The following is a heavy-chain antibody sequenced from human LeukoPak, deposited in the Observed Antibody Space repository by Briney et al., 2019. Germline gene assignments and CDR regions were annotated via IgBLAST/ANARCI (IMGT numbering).Heavy chain of an antibody. CDR3: GTAVVGRQPTD. J-gene: IGHJ4*02. Sequence: ATVKLSCKSSGYSFSDYYIHWVQLAPGKGLEWMGRIDPEDGETIYSATFQDRLTITADTSIDTSYMELRSPRSDDTAVYFCGTAVVGRQPTDWGQGTLVTVSS. CDR2: IDPEDGET. D-gene: IGHD1-26*01. V-gene: IGHV1-69-2*01. CDR1: GYSFSDYY.